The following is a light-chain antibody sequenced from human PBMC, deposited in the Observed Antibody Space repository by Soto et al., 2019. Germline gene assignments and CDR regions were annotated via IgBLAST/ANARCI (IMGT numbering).Light chain of an antibody. Sequence: IQMTQSTSSLSASVGDRVTLTCRASQTMSCYLNWYQQTPWKAPNLLIYAATSWQSGVPSRFSGSGSGADFPVTISSLQAEDAVCYYRQRSYMPPVTFAEGTKVDIK. J-gene: IGKJ1*01. CDR2: AAT. CDR3: QRSYMPPVT. CDR1: QTMSCY. V-gene: IGKV1-39*01.